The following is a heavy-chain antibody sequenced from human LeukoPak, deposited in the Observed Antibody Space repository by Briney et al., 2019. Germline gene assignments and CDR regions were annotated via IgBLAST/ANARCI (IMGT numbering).Heavy chain of an antibody. CDR3: ASSGGPYDYVWGSQFDY. Sequence: GGSLRLSCAASGFTFSSYWMSWVRQAPGKGLEWVANIKQDGSEKYYVDSVKGRFTISRDNAKNSLYLQMSSLRAEDTAVYYCASSGGPYDYVWGSQFDYWGQGTLVTVSS. V-gene: IGHV3-7*01. CDR2: IKQDGSEK. D-gene: IGHD3-16*01. J-gene: IGHJ4*02. CDR1: GFTFSSYW.